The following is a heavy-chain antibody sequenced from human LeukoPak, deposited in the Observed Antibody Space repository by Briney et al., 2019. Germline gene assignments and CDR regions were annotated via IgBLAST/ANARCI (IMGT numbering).Heavy chain of an antibody. CDR3: AKSGGMTTVTHPRYFQH. CDR2: ISGSGGST. Sequence: GGSLRLSCAASGFTFSSYAMSWVRQAPGKGLEWVSPISGSGGSTYYADSVKGRFTISRDNSKNTLYLQMNSLRAEDTAVYYCAKSGGMTTVTHPRYFQHWGQGTLVTVSS. D-gene: IGHD4-17*01. J-gene: IGHJ1*01. V-gene: IGHV3-23*01. CDR1: GFTFSSYA.